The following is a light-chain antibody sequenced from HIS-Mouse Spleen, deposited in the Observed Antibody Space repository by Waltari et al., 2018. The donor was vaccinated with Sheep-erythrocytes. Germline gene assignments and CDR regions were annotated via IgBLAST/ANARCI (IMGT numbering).Light chain of an antibody. Sequence: QSVLTQPPSVSAAPGQKVTISCSGSSSNIGNNYVSWYQQLTGTAPKLLIYDNNKRASGIPDRFSVSKSGTSATLGITGLQTGDAAVYYCGTRDSSLGAGVFGGGPKLTVL. V-gene: IGLV1-51*01. J-gene: IGLJ2*01. CDR2: DNN. CDR1: SSNIGNNY. CDR3: GTRDSSLGAGV.